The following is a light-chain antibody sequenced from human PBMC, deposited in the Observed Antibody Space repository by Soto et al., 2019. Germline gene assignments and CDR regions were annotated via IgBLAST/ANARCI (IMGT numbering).Light chain of an antibody. CDR1: NSDVGGYNY. Sequence: QSVLTQPAAVSGSPGQSITISCTGSNSDVGGYNYVSWYQHHPGKGPKLVIYGVSTRPSGVSNRFSGSKSDNTASLTISGLQAEDEADYYCSSYTTANSRWVFGGGTKLTVL. J-gene: IGLJ3*02. V-gene: IGLV2-14*01. CDR2: GVS. CDR3: SSYTTANSRWV.